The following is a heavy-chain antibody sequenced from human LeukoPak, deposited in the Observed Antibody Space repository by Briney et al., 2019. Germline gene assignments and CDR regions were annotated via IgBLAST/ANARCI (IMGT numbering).Heavy chain of an antibody. CDR1: GFTFSSYA. D-gene: IGHD3-22*01. Sequence: GGSLRLSCAASGFTFSSYAMSWVRQAPGKGLEWVSAISGSGGSTYYADSVKGRFTISRDNSKNTLYLQMNSLRAEDTAVYYCAGGTMIVEGHIWGQGTMVTVSS. V-gene: IGHV3-23*01. CDR3: AGGTMIVEGHI. J-gene: IGHJ3*02. CDR2: ISGSGGST.